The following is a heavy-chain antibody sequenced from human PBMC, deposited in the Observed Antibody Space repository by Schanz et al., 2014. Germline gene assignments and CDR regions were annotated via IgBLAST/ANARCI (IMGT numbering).Heavy chain of an antibody. Sequence: VQLVESGGGVVQPGRSLRLSCAASGFTFSSYSMNWVRQAPGKGLEWVSSISSSSSYIYYADSVKGRFTISRDNAKNSLYLQMNSLRAEDTAVYYCARDRGYCSGGSCLTFDYWCQGTLVTVSS. CDR1: GFTFSSYS. V-gene: IGHV3-21*01. CDR2: ISSSSSYI. J-gene: IGHJ4*02. D-gene: IGHD2-15*01. CDR3: ARDRGYCSGGSCLTFDY.